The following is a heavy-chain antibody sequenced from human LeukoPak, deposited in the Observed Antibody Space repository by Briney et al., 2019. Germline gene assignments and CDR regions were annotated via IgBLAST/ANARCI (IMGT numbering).Heavy chain of an antibody. Sequence: GGSLRLSCAASGFTFSSYSMNWVRQAPGKGLEWVSSISSSSYIYYADSVKGRFTISRDNAENSLYLQMNSLRAEDTAVYYCARGPLAAAGDYWGQGTLVTVSS. J-gene: IGHJ4*02. V-gene: IGHV3-21*01. CDR1: GFTFSSYS. CDR3: ARGPLAAAGDY. CDR2: ISSSSYI. D-gene: IGHD6-13*01.